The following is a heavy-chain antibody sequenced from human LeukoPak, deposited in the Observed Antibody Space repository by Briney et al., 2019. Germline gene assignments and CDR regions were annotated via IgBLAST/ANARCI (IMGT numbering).Heavy chain of an antibody. CDR1: GYTFTSYG. CDR3: ATSSYGDYGGMGVFY. Sequence: ASVKVSCKASGYTFTSYGISWVRQAPGQGLEWMGWISAYNGNTNYAQKLQGRVTMTEDTSTDTAYMELSSLRSEDTAVYYCATSSYGDYGGMGVFYWGQGTLVTVSS. V-gene: IGHV1-18*01. CDR2: ISAYNGNT. J-gene: IGHJ4*02. D-gene: IGHD4-17*01.